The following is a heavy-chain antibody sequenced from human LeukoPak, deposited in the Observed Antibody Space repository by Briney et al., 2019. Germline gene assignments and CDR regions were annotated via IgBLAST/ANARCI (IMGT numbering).Heavy chain of an antibody. V-gene: IGHV3-9*01. D-gene: IGHD3-3*01. CDR1: GFTFDDYA. CDR2: ISWNSGSI. Sequence: PGRSLRLSCAASGFTFDDYAMRWVRQAPGKGLEWVSGISWNSGSIGYADSVKGRFTISRDNAKNSLYLQMNSLRAEDTALYYCAKGAFGVVSYMDVWGKGTTVTVSS. CDR3: AKGAFGVVSYMDV. J-gene: IGHJ6*03.